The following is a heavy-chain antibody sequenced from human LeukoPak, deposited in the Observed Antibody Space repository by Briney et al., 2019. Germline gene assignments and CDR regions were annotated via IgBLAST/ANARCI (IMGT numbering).Heavy chain of an antibody. J-gene: IGHJ6*02. V-gene: IGHV1-69*04. CDR1: GGTFSSYA. CDR2: IIPILGIA. Sequence: SVKVPCKASGGTFSSYAISWVRQAPGQGLEWTGRIIPILGIANYAQKFQGRVTITADKSTSTAYMELSSLRSEDTAVYYCARAVAGTAYYYYYGMDVWGQGTTVTVSS. D-gene: IGHD6-19*01. CDR3: ARAVAGTAYYYYYGMDV.